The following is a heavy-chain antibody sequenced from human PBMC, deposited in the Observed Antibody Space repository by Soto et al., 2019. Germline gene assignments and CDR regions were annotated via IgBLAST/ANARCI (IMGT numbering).Heavy chain of an antibody. J-gene: IGHJ6*02. D-gene: IGHD3-3*01. CDR3: AREPNYDFWSAHYAGKIYYYYGMDV. CDR1: GFTFSSYS. V-gene: IGHV3-48*02. Sequence: EVQLVESGGGLVQPGGSLRLSCAASGFTFSSYSMNWVRQAPGKGLEWVSYISSSSSTIYYADSVKGRFTISRDNAKNSLYLQMNSLRDEDTAVYYCAREPNYDFWSAHYAGKIYYYYGMDVCGQGTTVTVSS. CDR2: ISSSSSTI.